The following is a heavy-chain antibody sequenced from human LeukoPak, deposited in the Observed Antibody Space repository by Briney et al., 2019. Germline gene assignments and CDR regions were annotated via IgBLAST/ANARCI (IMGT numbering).Heavy chain of an antibody. J-gene: IGHJ4*02. CDR2: IKKKGDGGTT. CDR3: TTVTMVRDYDY. CDR1: GFPFSDDW. Sequence: GGSLRLSCAASGFPFSDDWMSWVRQTPGKGLEWVGRIKKKGDGGTTDYAAPVKGRFTISRDDSKNMLYLEMSNLKIEDTAVYYCTTVTMVRDYDYWGQGTLVTVSS. D-gene: IGHD3-10*01. V-gene: IGHV3-15*01.